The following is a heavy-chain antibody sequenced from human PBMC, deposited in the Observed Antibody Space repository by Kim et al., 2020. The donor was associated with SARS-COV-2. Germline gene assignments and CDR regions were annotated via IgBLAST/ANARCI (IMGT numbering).Heavy chain of an antibody. CDR3: ARRVGATIDY. D-gene: IGHD1-26*01. CDR2: T. V-gene: IGHV4-39*01. J-gene: IGHJ4*02. Sequence: TYYNPTPKSRVTISVDTSKNQFSLKLSSVTAADTAVYYCARRVGATIDYWGQGTLVTVSS.